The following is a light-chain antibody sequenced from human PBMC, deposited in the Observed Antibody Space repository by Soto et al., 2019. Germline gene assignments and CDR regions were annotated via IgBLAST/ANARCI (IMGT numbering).Light chain of an antibody. CDR2: KAS. V-gene: IGKV1-5*03. CDR3: QQRSTWPRT. Sequence: VQMPQYPSTLSSAVGASVPITCRASQSISSWLAWYQQRPGKAPKLLIYKASSLESGVPSRFSGSGSGTEFTLTISSLEPEDSAVYYCQQRSTWPRTFGGRTKVDI. J-gene: IGKJ4*01. CDR1: QSISSW.